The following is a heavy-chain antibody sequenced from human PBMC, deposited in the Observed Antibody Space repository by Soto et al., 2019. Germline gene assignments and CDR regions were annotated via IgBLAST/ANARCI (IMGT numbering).Heavy chain of an antibody. CDR3: AKALGVLSPESYDY. V-gene: IGHV3-30*18. CDR2: ISYDGSDK. J-gene: IGHJ4*02. CDR1: GYTFSSYA. D-gene: IGHD3-16*02. Sequence: QVQLVESGGGVVQPGRSLRLSCAASGYTFSSYAMHWVRQAPGKGLEWVAVISYDGSDKYYADSVKGRLTICRDNSKNTLNLEMISLRADDTAVYYCAKALGVLSPESYDYWGQGTLITVSS.